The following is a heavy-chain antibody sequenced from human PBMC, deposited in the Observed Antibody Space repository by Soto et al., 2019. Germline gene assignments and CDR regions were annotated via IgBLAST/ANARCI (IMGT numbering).Heavy chain of an antibody. CDR1: GDTFTDYY. CDR3: TRGGPVVVVTAALGY. D-gene: IGHD2-21*02. V-gene: IGHV1-46*01. Sequence: QVQLMQSGAEVKKPGASVKVSCKASGDTFTDYYIHWVRQAPGQGLEWMGTVNPSGGHTTYAQHFLGSVTMTNDTATRTHYMELTSLTADDSAIEYSTRGGPVVVVTAALGYWGQGTLVTVSS. CDR2: VNPSGGHT. J-gene: IGHJ1*01.